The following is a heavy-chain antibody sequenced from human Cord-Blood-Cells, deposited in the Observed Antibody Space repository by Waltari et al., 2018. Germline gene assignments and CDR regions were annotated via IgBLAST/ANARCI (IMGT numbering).Heavy chain of an antibody. J-gene: IGHJ3*02. CDR3: ARVATIAFDI. V-gene: IGHV1-2*02. CDR1: GYTFTGYY. Sequence: QVQLVQSGAEVKKPGASVKVSCKASGYTFTGYYMHWVRQAPGQGLEWSGLINPNSGGTNYAQKCQCRVTMTRDTSISTAYMELSRLRSDDTAVYYCARVATIAFDIWGQGTMVTVSS. D-gene: IGHD5-12*01. CDR2: INPNSGGT.